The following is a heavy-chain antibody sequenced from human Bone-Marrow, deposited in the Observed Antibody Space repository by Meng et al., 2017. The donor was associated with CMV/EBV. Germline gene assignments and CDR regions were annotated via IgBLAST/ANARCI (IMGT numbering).Heavy chain of an antibody. CDR3: ARDGIYCSSTSCYKYNWFDP. CDR2: IYYSGST. Sequence: SETLSLTCTVSGYSISSGYYWSWIRQPPGKGLEWIGYIYYSGSTYYNPSLKSRVTISVDTSKNQFSLKLSSVTAADTAVYYCARDGIYCSSTSCYKYNWFDPWGQGTLVTVSS. D-gene: IGHD2-2*01. CDR1: GYSISSGYY. J-gene: IGHJ5*02. V-gene: IGHV4-30-4*08.